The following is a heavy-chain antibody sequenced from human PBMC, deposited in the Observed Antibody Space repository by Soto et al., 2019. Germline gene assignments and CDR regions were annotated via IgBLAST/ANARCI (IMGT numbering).Heavy chain of an antibody. V-gene: IGHV1-2*02. Sequence: QVQLVQSGAEVKKPGASVRVSCMASGYTLTGYYIHWVRQAPGQGLEWMAWINPNSGATNYAQKFQGAVTLTRDTSVNTAYMDLSRLTSDDTAVYYCVRGGPSSSVARHCYNHYLDVWGKGTPVTVSS. CDR3: VRGGPSSSVARHCYNHYLDV. CDR1: GYTLTGYY. CDR2: INPNSGAT. D-gene: IGHD2-2*02. J-gene: IGHJ6*03.